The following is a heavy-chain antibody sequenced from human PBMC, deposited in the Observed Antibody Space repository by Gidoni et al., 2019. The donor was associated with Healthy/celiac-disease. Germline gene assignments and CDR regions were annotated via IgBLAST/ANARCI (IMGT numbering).Heavy chain of an antibody. CDR1: GGSIRRSSYS. D-gene: IGHD2-2*03. Sequence: QLQLQESGPGLVKPSATLSLTCPVSGGSIRRSSYSWGWSRQPPGKGLERIGSIYYSGSTYYTPSLKSRVTISVDTSKNQCSRKLSSVTAADTAVYCGARLDEGAFDIWGQGTMVTVSS. V-gene: IGHV4-39*01. J-gene: IGHJ3*02. CDR3: ARLDEGAFDI. CDR2: IYYSGST.